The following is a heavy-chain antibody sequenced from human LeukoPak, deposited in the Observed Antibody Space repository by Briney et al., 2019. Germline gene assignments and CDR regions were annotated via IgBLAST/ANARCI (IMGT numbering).Heavy chain of an antibody. V-gene: IGHV3-7*03. CDR3: ARDRTDY. Sequence: GGSLRLSCEGSGFTFSNYWMTWVRQAPEKGLEWVANIKPSGSEKHYADSVKGRFTISRDNAKNSLYLQMNSLRAEDTAVYYCARDRTDYWGQGTLVTVSS. J-gene: IGHJ4*02. CDR1: GFTFSNYW. CDR2: IKPSGSEK.